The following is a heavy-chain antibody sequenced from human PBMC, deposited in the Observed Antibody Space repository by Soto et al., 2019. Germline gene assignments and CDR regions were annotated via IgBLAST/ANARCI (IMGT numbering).Heavy chain of an antibody. V-gene: IGHV3-21*01. CDR2: ISSSSSYI. D-gene: IGHD3-10*01. CDR3: ARRFVDYYYYMDV. J-gene: IGHJ6*03. CDR1: GFTFSSYS. Sequence: GGSLRLSCAASGFTFSSYSMNWVRQAPGKGLDWVSSISSSSSYIYYADSVKGRFTISRDNAKNSLYLQMNSLRAEDTAVYYCARRFVDYYYYMDVWGKGTTVTVSS.